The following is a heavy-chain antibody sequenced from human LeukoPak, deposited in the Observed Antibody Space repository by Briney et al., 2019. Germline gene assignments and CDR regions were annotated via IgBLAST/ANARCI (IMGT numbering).Heavy chain of an antibody. V-gene: IGHV1-69*13. CDR1: GGTFSSYA. CDR2: IIPIFGTA. Sequence: GASVKVSCKASGGTFSSYAISWVRQAPGQGLEWMGGIIPIFGTANYAQKFQGRVTITADESTSTVYMELSSLRTEDTAVYYCARDTCGGDCYSPAPIDYWGQGTLVTVSS. CDR3: ARDTCGGDCYSPAPIDY. D-gene: IGHD2-21*02. J-gene: IGHJ4*02.